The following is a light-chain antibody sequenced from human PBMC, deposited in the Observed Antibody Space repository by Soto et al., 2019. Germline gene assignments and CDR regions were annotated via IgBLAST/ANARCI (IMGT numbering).Light chain of an antibody. CDR2: GAS. CDR1: QSVSSSY. J-gene: IGKJ4*01. CDR3: QQYGSTGLT. Sequence: EIVLTQSPGTLSLSPGERATLSCRASQSVSSSYLAWYQQKPGQAPRLRIYGASSRATGIPGRFSGSGSGTDFTLTISRLEAEDFEVYYCQQYGSTGLTFGGGTKVEIK. V-gene: IGKV3-20*01.